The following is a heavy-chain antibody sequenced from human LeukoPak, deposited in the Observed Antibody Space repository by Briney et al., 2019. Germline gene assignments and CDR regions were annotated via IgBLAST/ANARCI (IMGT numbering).Heavy chain of an antibody. CDR3: ARESGGNTPYYFDY. Sequence: GGSLRLSCAASGFTFSTYALHWARQAPGKGLEWVAVISYDDGSNKYYADSVKGRFTISRDNSKNTLYLQMNSLRTEDTAVYYCARESGGNTPYYFDYWGQGTPVTVSS. CDR2: ISYDDGSNK. V-gene: IGHV3-30*04. CDR1: GFTFSTYA. J-gene: IGHJ4*02. D-gene: IGHD2-2*02.